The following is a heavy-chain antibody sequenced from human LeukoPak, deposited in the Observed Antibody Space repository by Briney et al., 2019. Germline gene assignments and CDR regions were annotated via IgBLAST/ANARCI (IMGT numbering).Heavy chain of an antibody. J-gene: IGHJ4*02. CDR2: IYSGEST. D-gene: IGHD3-10*01. CDR3: AREGAYGSGSYEH. Sequence: PGGSLRLSCAVSGSSVRGSYMSWVRQAPGKGLQWVSIIYSGESTYYADSVKGRFTISRDHSKNTLYLQMNRLRVEDTAVYYCAREGAYGSGSYEHWGQGTLVTVAS. V-gene: IGHV3-53*01. CDR1: GSSVRGSY.